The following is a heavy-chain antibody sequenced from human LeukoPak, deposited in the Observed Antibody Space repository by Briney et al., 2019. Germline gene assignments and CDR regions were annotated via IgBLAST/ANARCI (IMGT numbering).Heavy chain of an antibody. CDR3: ARVRDGYNFDFDF. Sequence: ASVKVSCKASGYTFTSYDINWVRQATGQGLEWMGWMNPNSGNTGYAQRFQGRVTMTRDTSISTAYMELSRLRSDDTAVYYCARVRDGYNFDFDFWGQGTLVTVSS. J-gene: IGHJ4*02. CDR1: GYTFTSYD. V-gene: IGHV1-8*01. CDR2: MNPNSGNT. D-gene: IGHD5-24*01.